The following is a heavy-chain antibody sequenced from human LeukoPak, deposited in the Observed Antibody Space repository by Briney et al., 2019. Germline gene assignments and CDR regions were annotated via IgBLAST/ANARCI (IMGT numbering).Heavy chain of an antibody. Sequence: PSETLSLTCTVSGGSISTITYYWGWIRQPPGKGLEWVGHMYYRGNTFYNPSLKSRVTISVDTSKNQFSLKLRSVTAADTAVYYCTRLYGNYQNYFDYWGQGTLVTVSS. V-gene: IGHV4-39*07. CDR2: MYYRGNT. J-gene: IGHJ4*02. CDR1: GGSISTITYY. CDR3: TRLYGNYQNYFDY. D-gene: IGHD1-7*01.